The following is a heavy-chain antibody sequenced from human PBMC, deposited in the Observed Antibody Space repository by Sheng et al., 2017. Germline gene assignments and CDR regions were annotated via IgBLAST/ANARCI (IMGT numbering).Heavy chain of an antibody. V-gene: IGHV3-30*18. J-gene: IGHJ4*02. Sequence: QVQLVESGGGVVQPGRSLRLSCAASGFTFSSYGMHWVRQAPGKGLEWVAVISYDGSNKYYADSVKGRFTISRDNSKNTLYLQMNSLRAEDTAVYYCAKEAGYYGSGSYTDYWGQGTLVTVSS. CDR2: ISYDGSNK. D-gene: IGHD3-10*01. CDR1: GFTFSSYG. CDR3: AKEAGYYGSGSYTDY.